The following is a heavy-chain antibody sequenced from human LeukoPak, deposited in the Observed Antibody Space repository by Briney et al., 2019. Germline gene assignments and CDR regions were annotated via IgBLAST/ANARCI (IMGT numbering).Heavy chain of an antibody. V-gene: IGHV3-20*04. CDR2: INWNGGGT. D-gene: IGHD6-19*01. J-gene: IGHJ6*03. Sequence: GGSLRLSCAASGFTFDDYGMSWVRQAPGKGLEWVSGINWNGGGTGYADSVKGRFTISRDNAKSSLYLQMNSLRVEDTAVYYCARAVAVAGSGLYYYKYYYMDVWGKGTTVTVSS. CDR1: GFTFDDYG. CDR3: ARAVAVAGSGLYYYKYYYMDV.